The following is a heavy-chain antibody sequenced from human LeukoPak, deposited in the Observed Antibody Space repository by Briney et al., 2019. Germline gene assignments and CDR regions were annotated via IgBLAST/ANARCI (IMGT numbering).Heavy chain of an antibody. V-gene: IGHV4-34*01. J-gene: IGHJ4*02. CDR1: GGSFSGYY. CDR3: ARWVLTGTTGYFDY. CDR2: INHSGST. D-gene: IGHD3-9*01. Sequence: SETLSLTCAVYGGSFSGYYWSWIRQPPGKGLEWIGEINHSGSTNYNPSLKSRVTISVDTSKNQFSPKLSSVSAADTAVYYCARWVLTGTTGYFDYWGQGTLVTVSS.